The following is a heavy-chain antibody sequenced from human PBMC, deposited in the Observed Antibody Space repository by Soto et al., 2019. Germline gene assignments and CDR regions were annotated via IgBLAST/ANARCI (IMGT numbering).Heavy chain of an antibody. CDR2: IYYSGST. CDR1: GASLTISTYY. V-gene: IGHV4-39*01. J-gene: IGHJ5*02. D-gene: IGHD6-19*01. CDR3: ARHGQLYSSGWYLTWFDP. Sequence: QLQMQESGPGLVKSSETLSLTCTVSGASLTISTYYWGWIRQPPGKGLEWIGSIYYSGSTYYNPSLKSRVPMSVDTSKNRFSLRLSSVTAADTAVYYCARHGQLYSSGWYLTWFDPWGQGTLVTVSS.